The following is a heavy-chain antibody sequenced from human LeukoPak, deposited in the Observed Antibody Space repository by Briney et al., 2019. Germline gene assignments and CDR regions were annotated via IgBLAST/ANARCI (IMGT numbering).Heavy chain of an antibody. Sequence: SETLSLTCTVSGGSISSSSYYWGWVRQPPGTGLEWLGSIYFSGSTYYNPSLKSRVTISVDTSKNQISLKLSSLTAADTAMYYCASGGIDSSGWYDAFDIWGQGTMATVSS. V-gene: IGHV4-39*07. D-gene: IGHD6-19*01. J-gene: IGHJ3*02. CDR1: GGSISSSSYY. CDR3: ASGGIDSSGWYDAFDI. CDR2: IYFSGST.